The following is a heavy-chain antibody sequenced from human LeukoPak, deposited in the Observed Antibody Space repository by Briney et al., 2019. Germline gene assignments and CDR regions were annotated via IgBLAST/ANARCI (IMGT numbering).Heavy chain of an antibody. D-gene: IGHD3-22*01. Sequence: SETLSLTCTVSGGSISSYYWSWIRQPPGKGLEWIGYIYYSGSTNYNPSLKSRVTISVDTSKNQFSLKLSSVTAADTAVYYCAREANYDSSGYLYWGQGTLVTVSS. V-gene: IGHV4-59*01. CDR3: AREANYDSSGYLY. CDR1: GGSISSYY. CDR2: IYYSGST. J-gene: IGHJ4*02.